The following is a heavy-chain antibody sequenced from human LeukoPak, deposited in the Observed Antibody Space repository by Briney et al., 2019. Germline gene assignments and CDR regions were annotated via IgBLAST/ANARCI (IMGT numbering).Heavy chain of an antibody. CDR2: IYYSGST. J-gene: IGHJ5*02. CDR1: GGSISSYY. V-gene: IGHV4-59*01. CDR3: ARGLAYGSATNWFDP. D-gene: IGHD3-10*01. Sequence: PSETLSLTCAVSGGSISSYYWSWIRQPPGKGLEWIGYIYYSGSTNYNPSLKSRVTISVDTSKNQFSLKLSSVTAADTAVYYCARGLAYGSATNWFDPWGQGTLVTVSS.